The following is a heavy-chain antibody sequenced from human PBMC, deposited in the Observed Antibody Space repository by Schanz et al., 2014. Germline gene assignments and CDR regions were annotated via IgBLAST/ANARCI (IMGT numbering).Heavy chain of an antibody. Sequence: QVQLVQSGAEAKKTGASVRVSCKASGYTFTTYAMSWVRQAPGQGLEWVGWISVYTGNTKYGQKIQGRVTMTTDTSTNTAYMELRSLRSDDAAVYYCAKAEYDILADSYSRLDPWGQGTLVTVSS. J-gene: IGHJ5*02. CDR3: AKAEYDILADSYSRLDP. D-gene: IGHD3-9*01. CDR1: GYTFTTYA. V-gene: IGHV1-18*01. CDR2: ISVYTGNT.